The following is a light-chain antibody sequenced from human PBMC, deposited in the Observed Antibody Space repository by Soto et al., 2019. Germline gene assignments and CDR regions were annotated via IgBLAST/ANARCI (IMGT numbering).Light chain of an antibody. J-gene: IGKJ5*01. CDR2: GAF. CDR1: PSVTNF. Sequence: EIVSTQSPATLSLSPGERATLSCRASPSVTNFLAWYQQKPGQAPRLLIYGAFNRATGIPARFSGSGSGTDFTLSISSLEPEDSAIYYCQQRNIWPPVTLGQGTRLEIK. CDR3: QQRNIWPPVT. V-gene: IGKV3-11*01.